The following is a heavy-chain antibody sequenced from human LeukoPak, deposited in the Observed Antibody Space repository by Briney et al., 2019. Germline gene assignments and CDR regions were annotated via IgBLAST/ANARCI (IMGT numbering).Heavy chain of an antibody. CDR2: IYYSGST. V-gene: IGHV4-59*01. J-gene: IGHJ5*02. D-gene: IGHD1-14*01. Sequence: SETLSLTCTVSGGSISGYYWSWIRQPPGKGLEWIGYIYYSGSTKYNPPPKSGGTISSGTTKNKSPLKLSSVTAADTAVYYCGRFAPTVTGEGSWGQGTLVTVSS. CDR1: GGSISGYY. CDR3: GRFAPTVTGEGS.